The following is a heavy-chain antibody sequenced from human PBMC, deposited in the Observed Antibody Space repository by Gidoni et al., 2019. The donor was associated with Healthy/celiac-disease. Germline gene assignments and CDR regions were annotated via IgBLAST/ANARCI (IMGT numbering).Heavy chain of an antibody. V-gene: IGHV4-34*01. D-gene: IGHD2-21*02. Sequence: QVQLQQWRAGLLKPSETLSLTCAVYGGSFSGYYWSWIRQPPGKGLEWIGEINHSGSTNYSPSLKSRVTISVDTSKNQFSLKLSAVTAADTAVYYWARGRHIVVVTASPRGFYGMDVWGQGTTVTVSS. J-gene: IGHJ6*02. CDR1: GGSFSGYY. CDR2: INHSGST. CDR3: ARGRHIVVVTASPRGFYGMDV.